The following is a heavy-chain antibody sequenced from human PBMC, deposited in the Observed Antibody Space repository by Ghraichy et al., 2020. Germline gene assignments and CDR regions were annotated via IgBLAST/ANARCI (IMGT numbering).Heavy chain of an antibody. CDR1: GFSFSNFA. J-gene: IGHJ3*02. Sequence: GESLNISCAASGFSFSNFAMTWVRQAPGKGLEWVSAISASGRSTYYAESVKGRFTISRDNSKNTLYVQMNSLRAEDTAVYYCAKGGLAPTDAFDIWGQGTMVTVSS. CDR3: AKGGLAPTDAFDI. V-gene: IGHV3-23*01. CDR2: ISASGRST. D-gene: IGHD3-10*01.